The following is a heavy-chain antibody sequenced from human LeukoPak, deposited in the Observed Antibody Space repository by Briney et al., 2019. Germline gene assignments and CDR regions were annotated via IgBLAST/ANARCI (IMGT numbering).Heavy chain of an antibody. V-gene: IGHV3-30*02. CDR3: AKDEGFWSGYYEAYYFDY. J-gene: IGHJ4*02. D-gene: IGHD3-3*01. Sequence: PGGSLRLSCAASGLTFSSYGMRWVRQAPGKGLEWVAFIRYDGSNKYYADSVKGRFTISRDNSKNTLYLQMNSLRAEDTAVYYCAKDEGFWSGYYEAYYFDYWGQGTLVTVSS. CDR1: GLTFSSYG. CDR2: IRYDGSNK.